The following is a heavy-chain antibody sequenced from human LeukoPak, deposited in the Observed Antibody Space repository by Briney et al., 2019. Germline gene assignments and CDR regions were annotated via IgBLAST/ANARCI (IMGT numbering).Heavy chain of an antibody. Sequence: PGGSLRLSCAASGFTFSSYSMNGGRQAPGKGLEWGSFISSSSSTIYYAYSVKGRFTISRDKAKNSLYLQMNSLRAEDTAVYYCARDRGGSYSAIDYWGQGTLVTVSS. CDR3: ARDRGGSYSAIDY. D-gene: IGHD1-26*01. CDR1: GFTFSSYS. CDR2: ISSSSSTI. J-gene: IGHJ4*02. V-gene: IGHV3-48*01.